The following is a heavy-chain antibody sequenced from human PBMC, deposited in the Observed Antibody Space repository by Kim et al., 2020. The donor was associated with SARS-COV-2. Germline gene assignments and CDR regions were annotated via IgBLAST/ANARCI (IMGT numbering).Heavy chain of an antibody. Sequence: LKDRFTVYRDDSKNTAYLQMDSLETEDTAVYYCARQYSGGYFGMDVWGQGTTVTVSS. CDR3: ARQYSGGYFGMDV. D-gene: IGHD1-26*01. V-gene: IGHV3-73*01. J-gene: IGHJ6*02.